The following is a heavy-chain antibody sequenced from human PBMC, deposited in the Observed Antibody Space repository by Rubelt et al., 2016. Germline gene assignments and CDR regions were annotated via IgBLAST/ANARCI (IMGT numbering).Heavy chain of an antibody. D-gene: IGHD4-11*01. V-gene: IGHV3-30*02. CDR3: AKDPTLTGG. CDR2: IRYDGTNK. J-gene: IGHJ4*02. CDR1: GFTFSSHG. Sequence: QVQLVESGGGVVQPGGSLRLSCAASGFTFSSHGMHWVRQAPGKGLEWVAFIRYDGTNKYYADSVKGRFTIARDNSKTTLYRQMNSLRAEDTAVYYCAKDPTLTGGWGQGTLVTVSS.